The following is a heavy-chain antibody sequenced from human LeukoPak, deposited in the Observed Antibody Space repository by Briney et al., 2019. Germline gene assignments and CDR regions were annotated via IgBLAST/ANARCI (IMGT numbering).Heavy chain of an antibody. CDR1: GYTFTSYD. CDR3: ARSRSYDFWSGYHTYYFDY. Sequence: ASVKVSCKSSGYTFTSYDINWVRQATGQGLEWMGWMNPNSGNTGYAQKFQGRVTITRNTSISTAYMELSSLRSEDTAVYYCARSRSYDFWSGYHTYYFDYWGQGTLVTVSS. D-gene: IGHD3-3*01. V-gene: IGHV1-8*03. J-gene: IGHJ4*02. CDR2: MNPNSGNT.